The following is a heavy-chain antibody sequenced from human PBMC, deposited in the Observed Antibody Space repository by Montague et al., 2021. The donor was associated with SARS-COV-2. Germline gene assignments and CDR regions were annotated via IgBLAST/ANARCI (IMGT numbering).Heavy chain of an antibody. Sequence: SETLSLTCAVYGGSLSGYYWSWIRQPPGEGLEWIAEISHSGSTNYSPSLKSRVTISVDTSKNQYSLKLSSATAADTAVYYCARVPYRLLFVPRYYGMDVWGQGTTVTVSS. V-gene: IGHV4-34*01. CDR2: ISHSGST. CDR1: GGSLSGYY. CDR3: ARVPYRLLFVPRYYGMDV. J-gene: IGHJ6*02. D-gene: IGHD5-12*01.